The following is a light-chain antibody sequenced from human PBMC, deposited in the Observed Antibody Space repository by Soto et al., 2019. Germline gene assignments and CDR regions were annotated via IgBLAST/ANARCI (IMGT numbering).Light chain of an antibody. V-gene: IGKV3-11*01. CDR3: QQRTYWPLT. CDR1: HSIDIY. CDR2: DSS. J-gene: IGKJ5*01. Sequence: VLTQSPATLSLSPGERATLSCRASHSIDIYLAWYQQRPGQAPRLLMYDSSRRATGIPARFSASGSGTDFTLTISSLEPEDFAVYYCQQRTYWPLTFGQGTRLEIK.